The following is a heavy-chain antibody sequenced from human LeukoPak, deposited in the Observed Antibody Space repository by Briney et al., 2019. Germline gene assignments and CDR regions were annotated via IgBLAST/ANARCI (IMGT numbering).Heavy chain of an antibody. V-gene: IGHV1-2*02. D-gene: IGHD5-24*01. CDR3: ARGRLQWRRGFEYNWFDP. Sequence: GASVNVSCKTSGTPFTGYYVHWLRQTPGQGLEWLGWINPNRGGTHYAQNFQGRVTMTRDTSISTAYMELSRLRSDDTAVYYCARGRLQWRRGFEYNWFDPWGQGTLVTVSS. J-gene: IGHJ5*02. CDR2: INPNRGGT. CDR1: GTPFTGYY.